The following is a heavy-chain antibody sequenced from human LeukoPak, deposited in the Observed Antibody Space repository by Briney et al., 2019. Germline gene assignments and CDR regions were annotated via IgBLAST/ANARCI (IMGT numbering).Heavy chain of an antibody. CDR1: GFTFSSYG. D-gene: IGHD1-26*01. Sequence: PGRSLRLSCAASGFTFSSYGMHWVRQAPGKWLEWVAVISYDGSNKYYADSVKGRFTISRDNSKNTLYLQMNSLRAEDTAVYYCEKDLGMEWELPPGGFDYWGQGTLVTVSS. CDR3: EKDLGMEWELPPGGFDY. V-gene: IGHV3-30*18. J-gene: IGHJ4*02. CDR2: ISYDGSNK.